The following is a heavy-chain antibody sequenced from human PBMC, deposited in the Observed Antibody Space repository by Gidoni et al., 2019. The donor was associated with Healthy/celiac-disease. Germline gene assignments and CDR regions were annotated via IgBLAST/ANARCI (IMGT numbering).Heavy chain of an antibody. J-gene: IGHJ4*02. CDR3: ARALVAAIAYFDY. CDR1: GFTFSSYS. D-gene: IGHD2-15*01. CDR2: ISSSSSYI. Sequence: EVQLVESGGGLVKPGGSLRLSCAASGFTFSSYSMNWVRQAPGKGLEWVSSISSSSSYIYYADSVKGRFTISRDNAKNSLYLQMNSLRAEDTAVYYCARALVAAIAYFDYWGQGTLVTVSS. V-gene: IGHV3-21*01.